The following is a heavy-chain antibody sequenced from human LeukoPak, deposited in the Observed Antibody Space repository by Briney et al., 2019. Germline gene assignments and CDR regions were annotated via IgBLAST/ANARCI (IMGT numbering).Heavy chain of an antibody. CDR1: GFTFSNYE. V-gene: IGHV3-48*03. D-gene: IGHD4-23*01. J-gene: IGHJ4*02. Sequence: QTGGSLRLSWAAAGFTFSNYEMHWVRQAPGKGLEWVSYISSSGSDIYYADSVKGRFTISRDNAKNSLYLHMNSLRAEDTAVYYCARDYGGSSPFDYWGQGTLVTVSS. CDR2: ISSSGSDI. CDR3: ARDYGGSSPFDY.